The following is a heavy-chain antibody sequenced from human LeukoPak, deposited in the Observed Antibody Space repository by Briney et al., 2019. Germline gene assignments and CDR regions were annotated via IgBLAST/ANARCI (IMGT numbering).Heavy chain of an antibody. CDR2: IYYSGST. CDR3: ARDGSGWPDY. CDR1: GGSISSSSYY. V-gene: IGHV4-39*07. D-gene: IGHD6-19*01. J-gene: IGHJ4*02. Sequence: PSETLSLTCTVSGGSISSSSYYWGWIRQPPGKGLEWIGSIYYSGSTYYNPSLKSRVTISVDTSKNQFSLNLSSVTAADTAVYYCARDGSGWPDYWGQGTLVTVSS.